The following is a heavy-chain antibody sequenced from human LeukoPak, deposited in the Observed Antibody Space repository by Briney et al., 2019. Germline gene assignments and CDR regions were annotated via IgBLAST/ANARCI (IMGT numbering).Heavy chain of an antibody. D-gene: IGHD3-16*01. Sequence: PGGSLRLSCAASGFTFSNAWMSWVRQAPGKGLEWVGRIKSKTDGGTTDYAAPVKGRITISRDDSKNTLYLQMNSLKTEDTAVYYCTTVLPWLRLGESNFDYWGQGTLVTVSS. CDR1: GFTFSNAW. CDR3: TTVLPWLRLGESNFDY. CDR2: IKSKTDGGTT. V-gene: IGHV3-15*01. J-gene: IGHJ4*02.